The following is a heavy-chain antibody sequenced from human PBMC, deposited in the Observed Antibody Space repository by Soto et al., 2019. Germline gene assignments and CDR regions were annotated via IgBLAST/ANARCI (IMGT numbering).Heavy chain of an antibody. Sequence: PGGSLRLSCAASGFTFSSYDMHWVRQATGKGLEWVSAIGTAGDTYYPGSVKGRFTISRENAKNSLYLQMNSLRAGDTAVYYCAKDLGAAGAFDFWGQGTLVPVSS. D-gene: IGHD6-13*01. CDR2: IGTAGDT. J-gene: IGHJ4*02. CDR3: AKDLGAAGAFDF. CDR1: GFTFSSYD. V-gene: IGHV3-13*04.